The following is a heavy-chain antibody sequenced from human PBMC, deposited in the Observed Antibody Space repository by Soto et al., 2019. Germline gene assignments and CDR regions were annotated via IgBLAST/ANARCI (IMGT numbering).Heavy chain of an antibody. CDR3: ARDRITIFGVVIPKGYYGMDV. Sequence: ASVKVSCKASGCTFSSYAISWVRQAPGQGLEWMGGIIPTFGTANYAQKFQGRVTITADKSTSTAYMELSSLRSEDTAVYYCARDRITIFGVVIPKGYYGMDVWGQGTTVTVSS. J-gene: IGHJ6*02. CDR1: GCTFSSYA. V-gene: IGHV1-69*06. CDR2: IIPTFGTA. D-gene: IGHD3-3*01.